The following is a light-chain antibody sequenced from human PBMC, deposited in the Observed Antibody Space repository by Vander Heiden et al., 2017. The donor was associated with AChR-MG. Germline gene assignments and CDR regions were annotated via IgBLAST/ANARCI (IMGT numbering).Light chain of an antibody. CDR3: NSRDSSGNHLV. CDR2: GKN. V-gene: IGLV3-19*01. CDR1: SLRSYY. Sequence: SSELTQDPAVSVALGQTVRITCQGDSLRSYYASWYQQKPGQAPVLVIYGKNNRHEGSPDRFSGSSSGNTASLTITGAQAEDEADYYCNSRDSSGNHLVFGGGTKLTVL. J-gene: IGLJ2*01.